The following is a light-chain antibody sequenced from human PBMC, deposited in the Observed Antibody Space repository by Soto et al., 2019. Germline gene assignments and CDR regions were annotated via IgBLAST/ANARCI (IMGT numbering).Light chain of an antibody. CDR3: RSYAGSTTLV. CDR2: EVF. Sequence: QSALTQPPSASGSLGQSVTISCTGNGSDDGGYDYVSWYQHHPGRAPKLLIYEVFRRPSGVSDRFPGSRSGNTASLTVSGLQAYDEAYYYCRSYAGSTTLVFGGGTKLTVL. CDR1: GSDDGGYDY. V-gene: IGLV2-8*01. J-gene: IGLJ3*02.